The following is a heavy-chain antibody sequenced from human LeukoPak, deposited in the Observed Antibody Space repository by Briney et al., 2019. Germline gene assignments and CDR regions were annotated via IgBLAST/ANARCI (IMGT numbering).Heavy chain of an antibody. J-gene: IGHJ3*01. CDR1: GFTFSSYA. D-gene: IGHD5-18*01. Sequence: QSGGSLRLSCAASGFTFSSYAMSWVRQAPGKGLEWVSTISGSGGSTYYADSVKGRFTISRDNSKNTLYLQMNSLRAEDTALYYCAKRIPYSVGYWDWGQGTMVTVSS. V-gene: IGHV3-23*01. CDR3: AKRIPYSVGYWD. CDR2: ISGSGGST.